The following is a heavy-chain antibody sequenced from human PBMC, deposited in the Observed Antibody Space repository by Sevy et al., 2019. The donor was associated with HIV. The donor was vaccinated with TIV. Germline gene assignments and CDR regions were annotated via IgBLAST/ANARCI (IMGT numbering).Heavy chain of an antibody. CDR2: ISGSGEST. V-gene: IGHV3-23*01. D-gene: IGHD6-19*01. Sequence: GGSLRLSCAASGFTFSSYAMSWVRQAPGKGLEWVSGISGSGESTYYADSVKGRFIISRDSSKNTVYLQMNSLRAEDTAIYYCAQDQEVTGWYSEFFHHWGQGTLVTVSS. CDR1: GFTFSSYA. J-gene: IGHJ1*01. CDR3: AQDQEVTGWYSEFFHH.